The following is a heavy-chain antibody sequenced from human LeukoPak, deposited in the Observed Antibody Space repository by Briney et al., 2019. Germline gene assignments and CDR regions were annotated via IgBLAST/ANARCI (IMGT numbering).Heavy chain of an antibody. V-gene: IGHV4-61*02. J-gene: IGHJ5*02. Sequence: PSETLSLTCTVSGGSISSGSYYWSWIRQPAGKGLEWIGRIYTSGSTNYNPSLKSRVTISVDTSKNQFSLKLSSVTAADTAVYYCAISELGYNWFDPWGQGTLVTVSS. CDR2: IYTSGST. CDR3: AISELGYNWFDP. CDR1: GGSISSGSYY. D-gene: IGHD3-16*01.